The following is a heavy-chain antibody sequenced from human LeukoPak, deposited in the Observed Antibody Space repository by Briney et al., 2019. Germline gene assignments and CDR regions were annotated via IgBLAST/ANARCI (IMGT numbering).Heavy chain of an antibody. V-gene: IGHV4-34*01. J-gene: IGHJ4*01. CDR3: ARSGTYQHSSAYDY. CDR1: VSSFHNYY. Sequence: SETLSLTCAVYVSSFHNYYWTWIRQPPGKRLEWLGEIGHSGGTNYNPSLNSRVTISLDTSKNQFSLMLTSVTAADTAVYYCARSGTYQHSSAYDYWGQGNLVTVSS. CDR2: IGHSGGT. D-gene: IGHD3-10*01.